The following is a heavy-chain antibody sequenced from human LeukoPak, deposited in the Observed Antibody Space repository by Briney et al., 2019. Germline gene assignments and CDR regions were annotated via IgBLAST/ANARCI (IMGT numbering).Heavy chain of an antibody. CDR3: ARKENVYYYFDY. D-gene: IGHD3-10*01. V-gene: IGHV4-31*03. CDR1: GGSISSGGYY. Sequence: PSETLSLTCTVSGGSISSGGYYWSWIRQHPGKGLEWIGYIYYSGSTYYNPSLQSRVTMSVDTSKNQFSLKLSSVTAVDTAVYYCARKENVYYYFDYWGQGTLVTVSS. CDR2: IYYSGST. J-gene: IGHJ4*02.